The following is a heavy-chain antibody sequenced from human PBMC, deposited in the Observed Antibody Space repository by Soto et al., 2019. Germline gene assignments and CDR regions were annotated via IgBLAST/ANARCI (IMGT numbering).Heavy chain of an antibody. J-gene: IGHJ5*02. V-gene: IGHV4-59*08. Sequence: QVQLQESGPGLVKPSETLSFTCTVSGGSISSYYWSWIRQPPGKGLEWIGYIYYSGSTNYNPSLKSRVTISVDTSKNQFSLKLSSVTAADTAVYYCARLVGSGSGSYMENWFDPWGQGTLVTVSS. D-gene: IGHD3-10*01. CDR2: IYYSGST. CDR1: GGSISSYY. CDR3: ARLVGSGSGSYMENWFDP.